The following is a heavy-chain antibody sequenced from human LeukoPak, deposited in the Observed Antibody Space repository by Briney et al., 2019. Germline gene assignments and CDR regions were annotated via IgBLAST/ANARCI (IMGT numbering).Heavy chain of an antibody. CDR3: ASGSGTYSPDY. CDR2: IDPNSGGT. J-gene: IGHJ4*02. Sequence: ASVKVSCRASGCTFTAYHIHWVRQAPGQGLEWVGRIDPNSGGTIYAQKFQGRVIMTRDTSIITGYMELSRLRSDDTALYYCASGSGTYSPDYWGQGTLVTVSS. CDR1: GCTFTAYH. D-gene: IGHD3-10*01. V-gene: IGHV1-2*06.